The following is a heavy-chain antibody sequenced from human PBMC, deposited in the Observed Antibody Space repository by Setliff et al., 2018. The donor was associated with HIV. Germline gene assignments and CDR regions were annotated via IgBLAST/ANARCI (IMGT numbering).Heavy chain of an antibody. D-gene: IGHD4-17*01. J-gene: IGHJ3*02. CDR1: GDSISSDFY. V-gene: IGHV4-38-2*02. CDR2: IYHSGNT. Sequence: TSETLSLTCTVSGDSISSDFYWGWIRQPPGKGLEWIGSIYHSGNTYYMPSLQSRVTISVDMSKNQFSLKLNSVTAADTAVYYCARRNYGDYVSPFDMWGQGTKVTVSS. CDR3: ARRNYGDYVSPFDM.